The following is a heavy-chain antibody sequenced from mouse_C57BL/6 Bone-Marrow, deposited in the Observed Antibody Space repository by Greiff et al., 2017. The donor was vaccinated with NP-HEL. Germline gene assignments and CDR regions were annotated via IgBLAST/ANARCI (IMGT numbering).Heavy chain of an antibody. CDR2: ITPNNGGT. CDR3: ARGGPSSGHYYYAMDY. J-gene: IGHJ4*01. V-gene: IGHV1-26*01. CDR1: GYTFTDSY. Sequence: EVQLQQSGPELVKPGASVKISCKASGYTFTDSYMNWVKQSHGKSLEWIGDITPNNGGTSYNPKVKGKATLTVDKSSSPAYMELRSLTSEDSAVYYCARGGPSSGHYYYAMDYWGQGTSVTVSS. D-gene: IGHD3-2*02.